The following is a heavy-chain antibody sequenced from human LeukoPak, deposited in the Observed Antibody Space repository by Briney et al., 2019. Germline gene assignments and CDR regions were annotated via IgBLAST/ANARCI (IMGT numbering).Heavy chain of an antibody. CDR1: GFTFSSYW. D-gene: IGHD2-2*01. Sequence: PGGSLRLSCAASGFTFSSYWMAWVRQAPGKGLEWVANINPAGSDTYYVDSVKGRFTISRDNAKKSTFLQMNSLRVEETALYYCVRWGVAADMQDWGQGTLVTVSS. CDR3: VRWGVAADMQD. V-gene: IGHV3-7*01. CDR2: INPAGSDT. J-gene: IGHJ4*02.